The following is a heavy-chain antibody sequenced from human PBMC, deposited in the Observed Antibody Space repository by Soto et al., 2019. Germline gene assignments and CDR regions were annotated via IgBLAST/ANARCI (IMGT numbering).Heavy chain of an antibody. V-gene: IGHV1-69*06. J-gene: IGHJ6*02. CDR3: ARGTQDIVVVVAATQDYYYGMDV. CDR1: GGTFSSYA. D-gene: IGHD2-15*01. CDR2: IIPIFGTA. Sequence: SVKFSCKASGGTFSSYAISWVRQAPGQGLEWMGGIIPIFGTANYAQKFQGRVTITADKSTSTAYMELSSLRSEDTAVYYCARGTQDIVVVVAATQDYYYGMDVWGQGTTVTVSS.